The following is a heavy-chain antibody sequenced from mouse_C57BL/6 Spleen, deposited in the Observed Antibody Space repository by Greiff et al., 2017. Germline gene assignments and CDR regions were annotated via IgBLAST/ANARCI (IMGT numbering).Heavy chain of an antibody. D-gene: IGHD1-1*01. V-gene: IGHV1-72*01. CDR1: GYTFTSYW. CDR2: IDPNSGGT. Sequence: QVQLQQPGAELVKPGASVKLSCKASGYTFTSYWMHWVKQRPGRGLEWIGRIDPNSGGTKYNEKFKSKATLTVDKPSSTAYMQLSSLTSEDSAVYYCARATVSTKVVATDCDYWGQGTTLTVSS. J-gene: IGHJ2*01. CDR3: ARATVSTKVVATDCDY.